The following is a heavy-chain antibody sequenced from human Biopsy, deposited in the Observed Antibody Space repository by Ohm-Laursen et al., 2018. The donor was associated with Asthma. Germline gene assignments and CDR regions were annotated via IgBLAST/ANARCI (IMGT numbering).Heavy chain of an antibody. J-gene: IGHJ6*02. CDR2: LIPVLGTP. CDR3: ARGYSGSDRIVYYYSGLEV. D-gene: IGHD5-12*01. Sequence: SSVTAFCQASGDSFSNYAISWARQAPGQGLEWMGGLIPVLGTPDHAQMFEGRVTITADESTSTAYMELSSLSSEDTAVYYRARGYSGSDRIVYYYSGLEVWGQGTTVTVSS. CDR1: GDSFSNYA. V-gene: IGHV1-69*01.